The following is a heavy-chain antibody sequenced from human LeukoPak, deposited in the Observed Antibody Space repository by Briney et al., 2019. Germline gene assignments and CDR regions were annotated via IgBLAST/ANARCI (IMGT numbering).Heavy chain of an antibody. J-gene: IGHJ6*02. D-gene: IGHD4-17*01. CDR1: GGSLSGYY. CDR3: ARTTVTLYLWGMDV. Sequence: SETLSLTCAVYGGSLSGYYWSWIRQHPGKGLEWIGYIYYSGSTYYNPSLKSRVTISVDTSKNQFSLKLSSVTAADTAVYYCARTTVTLYLWGMDVWGQGTTVTVSS. V-gene: IGHV4-31*11. CDR2: IYYSGST.